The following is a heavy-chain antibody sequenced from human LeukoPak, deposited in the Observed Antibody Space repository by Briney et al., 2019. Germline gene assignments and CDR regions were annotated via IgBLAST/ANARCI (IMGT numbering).Heavy chain of an antibody. Sequence: QPGGSLRLSCAASGFTFSSYGMHWVRQAPGKGLEWVAFIRYDVSKINYADSVKGRFTISRDNSKNTLYLQMTNVRVEDTAVYYCARDPPGIAASVSGGWGQGTLVTVSS. D-gene: IGHD6-13*01. CDR3: ARDPPGIAASVSGG. CDR2: IRYDVSKI. CDR1: GFTFSSYG. J-gene: IGHJ4*02. V-gene: IGHV3-30*02.